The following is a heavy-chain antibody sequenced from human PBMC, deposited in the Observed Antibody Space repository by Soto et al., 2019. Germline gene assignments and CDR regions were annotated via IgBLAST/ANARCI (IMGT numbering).Heavy chain of an antibody. D-gene: IGHD2-2*01. CDR2: ISAYNGNT. V-gene: IGHV1-18*01. J-gene: IGHJ4*02. CDR3: ARDREWYCSSTSCYFIPFDY. CDR1: GYTFTSYG. Sequence: GASVKVSCKASGYTFTSYGISWVRQAPGQGLELMGWISAYNGNTNYAQKLQGRVTMTTDTSTSTAYMELRSLRSDDTAVYYCARDREWYCSSTSCYFIPFDYWGQGTLVTVSS.